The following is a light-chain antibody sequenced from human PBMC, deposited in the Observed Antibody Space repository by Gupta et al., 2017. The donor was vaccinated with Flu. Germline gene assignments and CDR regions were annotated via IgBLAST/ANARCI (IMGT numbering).Light chain of an antibody. V-gene: IGKV1-39*01. J-gene: IGKJ2*01. Sequence: PSSLSASVGDRISITCRASQSSSTYLKWYPQKPGKVPNLLIYGASSLQSGVPSRFSASGSGTEFTLTISSLQPEDFATYSCLQTHSPTYTFGQGTKLEIK. CDR2: GAS. CDR1: QSSSTY. CDR3: LQTHSPTYT.